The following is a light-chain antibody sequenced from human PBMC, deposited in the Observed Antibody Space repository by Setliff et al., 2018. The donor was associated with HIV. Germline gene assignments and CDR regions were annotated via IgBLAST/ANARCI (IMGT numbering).Light chain of an antibody. Sequence: EIVMTQSPATLSVSPGERATLSCRASQSVNSNLAWFQQKPGQAPRLLIYGASTRATGFPARFSGSGSGTEFTLTISNLQSEDFAVYYCQQYNKWPLTFGKGTRWIS. CDR2: GAS. V-gene: IGKV3-15*01. CDR1: QSVNSN. CDR3: QQYNKWPLT. J-gene: IGKJ1*01.